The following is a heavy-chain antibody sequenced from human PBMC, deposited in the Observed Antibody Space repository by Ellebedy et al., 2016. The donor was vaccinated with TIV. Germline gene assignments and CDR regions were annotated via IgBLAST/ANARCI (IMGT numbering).Heavy chain of an antibody. CDR1: GGSVSSTRYY. CDR2: VYYSGSP. V-gene: IGHV4-39*01. Sequence: MPSETLSLTCSVSGGSVSSTRYYWAWIRQPPGKGLEYIGSVYYSGSPYNNPSCKSRVTLSADTSKNQFSLNLRTVTAADTAVYYCARTDPWQPIDDWGQGILVSVSS. CDR3: ARTDPWQPIDD. J-gene: IGHJ4*02. D-gene: IGHD2-21*02.